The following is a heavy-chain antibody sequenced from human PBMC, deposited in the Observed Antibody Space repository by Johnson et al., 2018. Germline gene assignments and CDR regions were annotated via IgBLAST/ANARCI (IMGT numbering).Heavy chain of an antibody. CDR1: GFTFRNYY. D-gene: IGHD2-15*01. Sequence: EVRLLETGGGLVQPGGSLRLSCAAAGFTFRNYYLSWVRQAPGKGLEWVANIRDYGSRKNYVDSVKGRFTNSRDNAKNSHYLQMNSLSAEDTGVYYCARRNLATRWSFDLWGQGTLVTVSP. V-gene: IGHV3-7*01. CDR2: IRDYGSRK. J-gene: IGHJ4*02. CDR3: ARRNLATRWSFDL.